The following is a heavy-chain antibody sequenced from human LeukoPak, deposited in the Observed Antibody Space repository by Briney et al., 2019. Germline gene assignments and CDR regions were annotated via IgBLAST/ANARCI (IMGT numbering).Heavy chain of an antibody. CDR1: GLTFSSYS. J-gene: IGHJ3*02. Sequence: GGSLRLSCAASGLTFSSYSMNWVRQAPGKVLEWVSSISSSSSYLYYADSVKGRFTIPIDNANNPLYLQMNSLRAEDTAVYYCARAPIEILNAFDIWGQGTMVTVSS. V-gene: IGHV3-21*01. CDR2: ISSSSSYL. D-gene: IGHD3-9*01. CDR3: ARAPIEILNAFDI.